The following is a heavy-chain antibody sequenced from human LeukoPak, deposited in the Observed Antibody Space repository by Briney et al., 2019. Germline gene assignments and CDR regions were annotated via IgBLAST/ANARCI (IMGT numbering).Heavy chain of an antibody. J-gene: IGHJ1*01. Sequence: GGSLRLSCVASGFTFSSYWMHWVRQTPGKGLVWVSRIISDGSTTNYADSVKGRFTISRDNAKNSLYLQLNSLGAEDTAMYYCTRGAWDGYNYGWGQGTLVTVSS. V-gene: IGHV3-74*01. D-gene: IGHD5-24*01. CDR2: IISDGSTT. CDR3: TRGAWDGYNYG. CDR1: GFTFSSYW.